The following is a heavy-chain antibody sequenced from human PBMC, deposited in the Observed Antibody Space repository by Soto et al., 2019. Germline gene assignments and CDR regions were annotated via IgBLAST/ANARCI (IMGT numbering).Heavy chain of an antibody. CDR1: GFTFSSYA. CDR2: ISGSGGST. CDR3: AKDPYYYDSSGWTFDP. Sequence: EVQLLESGGGSVQPGGSLRLSCAASGFTFSSYAMSWVRQAPGKGLEWVSAISGSGGSTYYADSVKGRFTISRDNSKNTLYLQMNSLRAEDTAVYYCAKDPYYYDSSGWTFDPWGQGTLVTVSS. J-gene: IGHJ5*02. D-gene: IGHD3-22*01. V-gene: IGHV3-23*01.